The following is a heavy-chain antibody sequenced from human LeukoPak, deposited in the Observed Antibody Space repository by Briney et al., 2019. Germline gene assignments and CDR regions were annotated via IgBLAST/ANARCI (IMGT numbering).Heavy chain of an antibody. J-gene: IGHJ5*02. CDR1: GFTVSSIY. Sequence: GVNLCCTASAYGFTVSSIYMIRLPPAPGQGLVGVIDIYSGGSTYYADSVKGRFTISRDNAKNTLYLQMNSLRAEDTAVYYCAGTTVKTGTLFFDPWGQGTLVTVSS. CDR2: IYSGGST. V-gene: IGHV3-66*02. CDR3: AGTTVKTGTLFFDP. D-gene: IGHD4-17*01.